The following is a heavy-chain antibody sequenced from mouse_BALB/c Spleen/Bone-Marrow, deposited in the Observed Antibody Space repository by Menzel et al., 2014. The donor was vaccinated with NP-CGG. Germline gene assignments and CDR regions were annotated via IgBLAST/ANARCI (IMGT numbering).Heavy chain of an antibody. CDR2: INGGSNTI. V-gene: IGHV5-17*02. Sequence: EVKLVESGGGLVQPGGSRKLSCAASGFTFXSFGMHWIRQAPEKGLEWVAYINGGSNTIYYEDTVKGRFTISRDNPKNTLFLQMTSLRSEDTAMYFCARGTTALRYFDVWGAGTTVTVSS. J-gene: IGHJ1*01. CDR1: GFTFXSFG. D-gene: IGHD1-2*01. CDR3: ARGTTALRYFDV.